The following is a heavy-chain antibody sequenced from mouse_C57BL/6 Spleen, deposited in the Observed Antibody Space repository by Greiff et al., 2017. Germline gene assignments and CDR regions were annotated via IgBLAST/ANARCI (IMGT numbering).Heavy chain of an antibody. CDR1: GYTFTNYW. CDR2: INPSSGYT. D-gene: IGHD2-4*01. J-gene: IGHJ3*01. Sequence: VQLLESGAELAKPGASVKLSCKASGYTFTNYWMHWVKQRPGQSLEWIGYINPSSGYTKYNQKFKDKATLTADKSSSTAYMELSSLTYEDSAVYYCARDDYEAYWGQGTLVTVSA. CDR3: ARDDYEAY. V-gene: IGHV1-7*01.